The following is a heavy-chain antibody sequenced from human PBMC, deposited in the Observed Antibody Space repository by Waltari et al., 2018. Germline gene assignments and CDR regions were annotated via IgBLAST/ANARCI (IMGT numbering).Heavy chain of an antibody. V-gene: IGHV5-51*01. CDR3: ATRPNPYGSGTPVL. D-gene: IGHD3-10*01. J-gene: IGHJ4*01. CDR1: GYSFTSHW. Sequence: EVQLVQSGAEVKKPGESLKLSCKGSGYSFTSHWIAWVRQLPGKGLEWTGIIREVDYETGYSTSLQGQVTISSDKSSRTAYGHWSSRKASNTAMYDCATRPNPYGSGTPVLWGHGTLVPGPS. CDR2: IREVDYET.